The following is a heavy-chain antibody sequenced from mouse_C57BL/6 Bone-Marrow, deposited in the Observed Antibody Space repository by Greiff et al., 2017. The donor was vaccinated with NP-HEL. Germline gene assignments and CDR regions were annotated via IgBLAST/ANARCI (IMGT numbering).Heavy chain of an antibody. CDR3: ARQEGFAY. J-gene: IGHJ3*01. CDR1: GFTFSDYY. V-gene: IGHV5-12*01. CDR2: ISNGGGST. Sequence: EVQLVESGGGLVQPGGSLKLSCAASGFTFSDYYMYWVRQTPEKRLEWVAHISNGGGSTYYPDTVKGRFTISRDNAKNTLYLQMSRLKSEDTAMYYCARQEGFAYWGQGTLVTVSA.